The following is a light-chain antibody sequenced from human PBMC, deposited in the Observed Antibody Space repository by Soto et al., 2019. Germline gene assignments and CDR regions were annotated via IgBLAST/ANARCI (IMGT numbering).Light chain of an antibody. CDR3: QQRSNWPPLIT. J-gene: IGKJ5*01. CDR2: DAS. V-gene: IGKV3-11*01. Sequence: ENVLTQSPATLSLYPGERATLSCRASQSVSSYLAWYQQKPGQAPRLLIYDASNRATGIPARFSGSGSGTDFTLTISSLEPEDFAVYYCQQRSNWPPLITFGQGTRLEIK. CDR1: QSVSSY.